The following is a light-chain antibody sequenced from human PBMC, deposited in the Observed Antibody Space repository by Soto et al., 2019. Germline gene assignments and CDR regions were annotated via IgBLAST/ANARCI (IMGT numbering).Light chain of an antibody. CDR3: QQRSNWPLT. Sequence: EIVLTQSPDTLSLSPGERATLSCRASQSVSSYLAWYQQKPGQAPRLLIYDASNRATGIPARFSGSGSGTDFTLTISSLEPEDFAVYYCQQRSNWPLTFGGGTKGEIK. J-gene: IGKJ4*01. CDR1: QSVSSY. CDR2: DAS. V-gene: IGKV3-11*01.